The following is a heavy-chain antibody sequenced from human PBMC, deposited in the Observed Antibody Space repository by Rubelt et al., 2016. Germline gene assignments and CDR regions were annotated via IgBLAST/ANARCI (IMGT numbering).Heavy chain of an antibody. CDR1: GGSISSYY. D-gene: IGHD5-12*01. V-gene: IGHV4-4*08. J-gene: IGHJ4*02. CDR3: ARRRNSGYDFDY. Sequence: VQLQESGPGLVKPSETLSLTCTVSGGSISSYYWGWIRQPPGKGLEWIGYIYSGGSTHYNPSLKTRVSISVDTSNNQLATKGNSVTAADTAVYDCARRRNSGYDFDYWGQGTLVTVSS. CDR2: IYSGGST.